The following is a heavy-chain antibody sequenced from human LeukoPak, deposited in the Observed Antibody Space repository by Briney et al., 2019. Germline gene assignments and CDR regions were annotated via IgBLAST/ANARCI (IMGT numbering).Heavy chain of an antibody. CDR2: LYSGSST. V-gene: IGHV3-53*01. D-gene: IGHD3-3*02. CDR1: GFTVSTNY. CDR3: ARVGDHFHWYLDL. J-gene: IGHJ2*01. Sequence: SGGSLRLSCAAPGFTVSTNYMNWVRQAPGKGLEWGSILYSGSSTYYADSVEGRFTISRDSSKDTLFLQMNDLRAEDTAVYYCARVGDHFHWYLDLWGRGALVTVSS.